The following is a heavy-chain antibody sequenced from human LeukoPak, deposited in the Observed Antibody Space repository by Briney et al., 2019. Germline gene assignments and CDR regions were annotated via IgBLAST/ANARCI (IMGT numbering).Heavy chain of an antibody. J-gene: IGHJ2*01. V-gene: IGHV4-38-2*02. Sequence: SETLSLTCTVSAYSISSGSYWGWIRQPPGKGLEWIGSIHHSGSTYYNPSLKSRVTISVDTSKNQLSLKLSSVTAADTAVYYCARGSQAVYWYFDLWGRGTLVTVSS. CDR1: AYSISSGSY. CDR3: ARGSQAVYWYFDL. D-gene: IGHD4-17*01. CDR2: IHHSGST.